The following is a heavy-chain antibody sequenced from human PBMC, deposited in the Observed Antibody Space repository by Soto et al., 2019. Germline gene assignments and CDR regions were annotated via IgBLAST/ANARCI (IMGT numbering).Heavy chain of an antibody. CDR1: GYIFNDYY. Sequence: QVQLVQSGAEVKKPGASVKVSCKASGYIFNDYYMHRVRQAPGQGLEWMGWIKPNSGDTKYAQKFQDRVTMNRDTSISTAYMELSRLRSDDTAVYYCRRGEDGGVHFANLGQGTVVIVSS. V-gene: IGHV1-2*02. D-gene: IGHD2-8*02. CDR2: IKPNSGDT. CDR3: RRGEDGGVHFAN. J-gene: IGHJ4*02.